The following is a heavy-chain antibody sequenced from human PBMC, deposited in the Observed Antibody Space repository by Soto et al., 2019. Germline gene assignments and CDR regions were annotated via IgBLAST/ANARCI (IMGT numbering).Heavy chain of an antibody. CDR2: MNPNSGNT. Sequence: QVQLVQSGAEVKKPGASVKVSCKASGYTFTSYDINWVRQATGQGLEWMGWMNPNSGNTGYAQKFQGRVTMTRNTSISTAYMELSSLRSEDTAVYYCASRVYSSSQGNWYFDLWGRGTLVTVSS. J-gene: IGHJ2*01. CDR1: GYTFTSYD. V-gene: IGHV1-8*01. D-gene: IGHD6-6*01. CDR3: ASRVYSSSQGNWYFDL.